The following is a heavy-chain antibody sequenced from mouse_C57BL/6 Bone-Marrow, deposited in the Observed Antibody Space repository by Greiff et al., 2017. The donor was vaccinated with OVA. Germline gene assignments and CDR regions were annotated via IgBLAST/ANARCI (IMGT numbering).Heavy chain of an antibody. D-gene: IGHD1-1*01. J-gene: IGHJ4*01. Sequence: VKLVESGAELARPGASVKLSCKASGYTFTSYGISWVKQRTGQGLEWIGEIYPRSGNTYYNEKFKGKATLTADKSSSTAYMELRSLTSEDSAVYFCARFVVLYGSSYVGAMDYWGQGTSVTVSS. V-gene: IGHV1-81*01. CDR1: GYTFTSYG. CDR3: ARFVVLYGSSYVGAMDY. CDR2: IYPRSGNT.